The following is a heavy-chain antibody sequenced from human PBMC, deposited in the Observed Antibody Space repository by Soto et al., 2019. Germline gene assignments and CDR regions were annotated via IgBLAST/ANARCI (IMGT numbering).Heavy chain of an antibody. D-gene: IGHD3-22*01. V-gene: IGHV4-30-4*01. CDR3: ARGKYDSSGYYLDP. CDR2: IDYSGST. CDR1: GGSISSGDYY. J-gene: IGHJ5*02. Sequence: SETLSLTCTASGGSISSGDYYWSWIRQPPGKGLEWIGYIDYSGSTYYNPSLKSRVTISVDTSRNQFSLKLSSVTAADTAVYYCARGKYDSSGYYLDPWGQGTLVTVSS.